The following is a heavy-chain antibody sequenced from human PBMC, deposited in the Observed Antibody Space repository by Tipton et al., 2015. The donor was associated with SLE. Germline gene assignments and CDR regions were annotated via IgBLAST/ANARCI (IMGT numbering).Heavy chain of an antibody. V-gene: IGHV4-59*01. CDR1: GGSISNYY. CDR3: ARTRRGPMLGALGDALDI. Sequence: TLSLTCTVSGGSISNYYWNWIRQPPGKGLEWIGYIHDSGTTNYNPTLKSRVTMSVATSKNQFSLRLSSVTAADTAVYYCARTRRGPMLGALGDALDIWGQGTMITVSS. CDR2: IHDSGTT. D-gene: IGHD1-26*01. J-gene: IGHJ3*02.